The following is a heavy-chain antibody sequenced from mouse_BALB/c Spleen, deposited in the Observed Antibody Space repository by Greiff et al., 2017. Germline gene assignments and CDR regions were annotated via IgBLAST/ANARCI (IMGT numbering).Heavy chain of an antibody. Sequence: EVKLVESGPELVKPGASVKISCKASGYTFTDYNMHWVKQSHGKSLEWIGYIYPYNGGTGYNQKFKSKATLTVDNSSSTAYMELRSLTSEDSAVYYCARVPPYYAMDYWGQGTSVTVSS. CDR3: ARVPPYYAMDY. J-gene: IGHJ4*01. V-gene: IGHV1S29*02. CDR2: IYPYNGGT. CDR1: GYTFTDYN. D-gene: IGHD2-14*01.